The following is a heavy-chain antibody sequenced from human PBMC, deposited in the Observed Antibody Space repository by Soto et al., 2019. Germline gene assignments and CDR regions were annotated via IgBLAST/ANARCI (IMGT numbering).Heavy chain of an antibody. CDR3: ARYCGKYHCAIDY. J-gene: IGHJ4*02. D-gene: IGHD2-21*01. CDR1: GFTFSHYG. CDR2: ISYDGSNK. Sequence: QVQLVESGGGVVQPGRSLRLSCAASGFTFSHYGIHWVRQAPGKGLEWLAVISYDGSNKHYADSVKGRFTVSRDNSKNPLYMQMTCLRAEATAGSFCARYCGKYHCAIDYWGQGTLVTVSS. V-gene: IGHV3-30*03.